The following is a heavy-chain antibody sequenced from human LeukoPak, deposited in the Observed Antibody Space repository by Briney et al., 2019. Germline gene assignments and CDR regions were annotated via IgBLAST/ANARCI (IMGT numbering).Heavy chain of an antibody. V-gene: IGHV3-23*01. CDR1: GFTFSNFA. CDR3: ARKNGLDY. J-gene: IGHJ4*02. Sequence: GGSLRLSCTASGFTFSNFAMSWVRQAPGKGLEWVSGVSTSGGNTYYADSVRGRFTISRDNAKNSLYLQMNSLRAEDTAVYYCARKNGLDYWGQGTLVTVSS. CDR2: VSTSGGNT.